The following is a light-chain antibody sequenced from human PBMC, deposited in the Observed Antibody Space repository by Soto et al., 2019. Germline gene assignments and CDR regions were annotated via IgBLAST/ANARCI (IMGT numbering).Light chain of an antibody. V-gene: IGLV1-51*01. Sequence: QSVLTQPPSVSAAPGQKVTISCSGTSSNIGNNFVSWYQQLPGTAPQLLIYDNNKRPSGIPDRFSGSKSGTSATLGITGLQTGDEADYYCGAWDSSLSAVLFGGGTKLTVL. CDR1: SSNIGNNF. CDR3: GAWDSSLSAVL. J-gene: IGLJ2*01. CDR2: DNN.